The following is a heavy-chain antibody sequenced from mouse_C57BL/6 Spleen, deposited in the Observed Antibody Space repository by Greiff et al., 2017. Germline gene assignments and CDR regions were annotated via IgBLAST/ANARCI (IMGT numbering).Heavy chain of an antibody. CDR2: IFPGGGST. CDR3: ASPYGGCVYFDY. D-gene: IGHD1-1*02. Sequence: QVQLQQSGPELVKPGASVKISCKASGYTFTDYYINWVKQRPGQGLEWIGWIFPGGGSTYYNEKFKGKATLTVDKSSSTAYMLLSSLTSEDSAVXYCASPYGGCVYFDYWGQGTTVTVSS. J-gene: IGHJ2*01. CDR1: GYTFTDYY. V-gene: IGHV1-75*01.